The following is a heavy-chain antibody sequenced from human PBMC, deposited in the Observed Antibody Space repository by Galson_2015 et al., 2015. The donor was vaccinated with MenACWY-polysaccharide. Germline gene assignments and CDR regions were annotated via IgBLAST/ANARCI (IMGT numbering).Heavy chain of an antibody. Sequence: SLRLSCAASGFTFSSYAMAWVRQAPGKGLEWVTVISGNGAITYYADSVEGRFTISRDNSKNTLFLQMNSLRTEDTAVYYCAESSGTYDVFNFWGRGTVVTVSS. CDR1: GFTFSSYA. J-gene: IGHJ3*01. V-gene: IGHV3-23*01. D-gene: IGHD6-19*01. CDR2: ISGNGAIT. CDR3: AESSGTYDVFNF.